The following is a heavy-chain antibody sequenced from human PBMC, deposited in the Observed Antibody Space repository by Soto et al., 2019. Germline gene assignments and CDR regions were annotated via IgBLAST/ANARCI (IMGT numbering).Heavy chain of an antibody. CDR1: GGTFSSYA. V-gene: IGHV1-69*13. CDR3: ARDLRYSGYDWREDQG. J-gene: IGHJ4*02. Sequence: ASVKVSCKASGGTFSSYAISWVRQAPGQGLEWMGGIIPIFGTANYAQKFQGRVTITADESTSTAYMELSSLRSEDTAVYYCARDLRYSGYDWREDQGWGQGTLVTVSS. D-gene: IGHD5-12*01. CDR2: IIPIFGTA.